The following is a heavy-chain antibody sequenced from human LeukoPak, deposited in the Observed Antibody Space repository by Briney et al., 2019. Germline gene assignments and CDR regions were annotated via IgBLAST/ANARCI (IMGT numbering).Heavy chain of an antibody. CDR2: IYYSGST. D-gene: IGHD1-26*01. CDR3: ARGGLGATDFDY. V-gene: IGHV4-30-4*02. Sequence: ASETLSLTCTVSGVSISSGDYYWSWIRQPPGKGLEWIGYIYYSGSTYYNPSLKSRVTISVDTSKNQFSLKLSSVTAADTAVYYCARGGLGATDFDYWGQGTLVTVSS. CDR1: GVSISSGDYY. J-gene: IGHJ4*02.